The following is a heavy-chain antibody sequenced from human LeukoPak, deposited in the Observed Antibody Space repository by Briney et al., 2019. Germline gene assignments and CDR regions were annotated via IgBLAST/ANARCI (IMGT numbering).Heavy chain of an antibody. D-gene: IGHD3-3*01. V-gene: IGHV1-18*01. CDR1: GYTFTTYS. CDR2: ISAYNGNT. Sequence: ASVKVSCKSSGYTFTTYSISWVRQAPGQGLEWMGGISAYNGNTNYAQKLQGRVTMTTDTSTSTAYMELRSLRSDDTAVYYCARGGLDFWSARGSYAFDIWGQGTMVTVSS. J-gene: IGHJ3*02. CDR3: ARGGLDFWSARGSYAFDI.